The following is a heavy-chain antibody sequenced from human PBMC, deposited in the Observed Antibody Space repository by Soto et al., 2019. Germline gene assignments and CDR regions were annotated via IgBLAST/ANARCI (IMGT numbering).Heavy chain of an antibody. Sequence: GGALRVSCAASGVTFRSDKMNWVRQAPGKGLEWVSSISSSSSYIYYADSVKGRFTISRDNAKNSLYLQMNSLRAEDTAVYYCARVGLRCGAVITLYYRIDVWGQGTKATVSS. CDR2: ISSSSSYI. D-gene: IGHD3-3*01. J-gene: IGHJ6*02. CDR1: GVTFRSDK. CDR3: ARVGLRCGAVITLYYRIDV. V-gene: IGHV3-21*01.